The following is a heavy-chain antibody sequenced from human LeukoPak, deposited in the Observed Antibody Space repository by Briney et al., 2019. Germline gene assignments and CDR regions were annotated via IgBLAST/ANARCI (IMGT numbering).Heavy chain of an antibody. Sequence: GASVKVSCKASGGTFSSYAISWVRPAPGQGLEWMGGIIPIFGTANYAQKFQGRVTITADKSTSTAYMELSSLRSEDTAVYYCARDMTGGIWARATSFDHWGQGTLVTVSS. CDR1: GGTFSSYA. D-gene: IGHD1-14*01. CDR2: IIPIFGTA. V-gene: IGHV1-69*06. CDR3: ARDMTGGIWARATSFDH. J-gene: IGHJ4*02.